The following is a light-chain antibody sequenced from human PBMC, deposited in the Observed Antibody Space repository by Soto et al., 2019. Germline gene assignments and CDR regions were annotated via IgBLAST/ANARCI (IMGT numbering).Light chain of an antibody. V-gene: IGKV1-12*01. CDR1: QGISNW. Sequence: DIQMTQSPSSVSASVGDRVSITCRASQGISNWLAWYQQKPGRAPKLLIYTGSSLQSGVPSRFSGTGYGTDFTLTISSLQPEDVATYCCQQANSFPLTFGGGTKVEIK. CDR2: TGS. CDR3: QQANSFPLT. J-gene: IGKJ4*01.